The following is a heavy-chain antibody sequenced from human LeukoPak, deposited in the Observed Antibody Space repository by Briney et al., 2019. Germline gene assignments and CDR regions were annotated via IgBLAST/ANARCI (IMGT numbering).Heavy chain of an antibody. CDR3: ACRDGYI. Sequence: PGGSLRLSCAAPGFTFSSYAMRWVRQAPGKGLEWVSAISGSGGVTYYADSVKGRFTISRDNAKNSLYLQMNSLKAEDTAVYYCACRDGYIWGQGTLVTVSS. D-gene: IGHD5-24*01. J-gene: IGHJ4*02. CDR1: GFTFSSYA. CDR2: ISGSGGVT. V-gene: IGHV3-23*01.